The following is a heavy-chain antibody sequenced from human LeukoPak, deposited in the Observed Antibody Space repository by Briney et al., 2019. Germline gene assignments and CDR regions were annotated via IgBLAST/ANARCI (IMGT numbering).Heavy chain of an antibody. Sequence: GASVKVSCKASGYTFTGYYMHWVRQAPGQGLEWMGWINPNSGGTNYAQKFQGRVTMTRDTSISTAYMELSRLRSDDTAVYYCAREKYSGYDFYFDYWGQGTLVTVSS. V-gene: IGHV1-2*02. CDR2: INPNSGGT. J-gene: IGHJ4*02. D-gene: IGHD5-12*01. CDR3: AREKYSGYDFYFDY. CDR1: GYTFTGYY.